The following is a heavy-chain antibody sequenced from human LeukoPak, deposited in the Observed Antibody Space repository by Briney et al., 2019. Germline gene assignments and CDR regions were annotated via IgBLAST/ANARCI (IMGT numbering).Heavy chain of an antibody. CDR3: ARSPYYDSSGYSPANWFDP. Sequence: ASVKVSCKASGYTFASYDINWVRQATGQGLEWMGWMNPNSGNTGYAQKFQGRVTITRNTSISTAYMELSSLRSEDTAVYYCARSPYYDSSGYSPANWFDPWGQGTLVTVSS. D-gene: IGHD3-22*01. CDR1: GYTFASYD. J-gene: IGHJ5*02. V-gene: IGHV1-8*03. CDR2: MNPNSGNT.